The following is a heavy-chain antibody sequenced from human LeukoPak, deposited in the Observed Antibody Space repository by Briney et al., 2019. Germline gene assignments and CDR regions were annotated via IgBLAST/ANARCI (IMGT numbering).Heavy chain of an antibody. CDR1: GFTFSSYA. V-gene: IGHV3-64D*06. D-gene: IGHD3-16*01. J-gene: IGHJ4*02. Sequence: GGSLRLSCSASGFTFSSYAMHWVRQAPGKGLEYVSAISSNGGSTYYADSVKGRFTISRDNSKNTLYLQMSSLRAEDTAVYYCVKGVVTSFGGGTIWGQGTLVTVSS. CDR3: VKGVVTSFGGGTI. CDR2: ISSNGGST.